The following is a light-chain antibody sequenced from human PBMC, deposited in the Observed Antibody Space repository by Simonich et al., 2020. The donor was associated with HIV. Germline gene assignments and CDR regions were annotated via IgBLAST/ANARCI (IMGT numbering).Light chain of an antibody. CDR1: QSVSSN. CDR2: SAS. Sequence: EIVMTQSPATLSVSPGERATLSCRARQSVSSNLAWYQQKPGQAPRLLHYSASTRATGIPAKFSGSWSGTEFTLTISSMQSEDIAVYYCQQYNNWPRTFGQGTKVEIK. V-gene: IGKV3-15*01. J-gene: IGKJ1*01. CDR3: QQYNNWPRT.